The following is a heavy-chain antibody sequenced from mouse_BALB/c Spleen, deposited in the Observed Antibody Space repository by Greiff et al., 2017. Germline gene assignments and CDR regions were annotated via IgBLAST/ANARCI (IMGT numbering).Heavy chain of an antibody. V-gene: IGHV1-12*01. CDR2: IYTGNGGT. CDR1: GFTFTSYN. J-gene: IGHJ4*01. CDR3: AREGGSDGSGMAY. D-gene: IGHD1-1*02. Sequence: QVQLQQSGAELVRSGASVKMSCTASGFTFTSYNMHWVKQTPGQGLEWVGYIYTGNGGTNYNQKFKGKATLTADTPYSTAYMQISSLTSEDSAVYVCAREGGSDGSGMAYWGQGTSVTVSA.